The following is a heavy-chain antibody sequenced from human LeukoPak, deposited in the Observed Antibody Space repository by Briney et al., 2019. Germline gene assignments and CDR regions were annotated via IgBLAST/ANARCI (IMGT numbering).Heavy chain of an antibody. D-gene: IGHD3-10*01. CDR1: ADSITIYY. CDR3: ARAGSGSIRPNDDAFDI. V-gene: IGHV4-59*08. CDR2: IDHTGST. J-gene: IGHJ3*02. Sequence: SETLSLTCSVPADSITIYYWTWIRQPPGKGLEWIGYIDHTGSTNYSPSLNSRVTISRDTSKNQFSLNLSSVTAADTAVYYCARAGSGSIRPNDDAFDIWGQGTMVTVSS.